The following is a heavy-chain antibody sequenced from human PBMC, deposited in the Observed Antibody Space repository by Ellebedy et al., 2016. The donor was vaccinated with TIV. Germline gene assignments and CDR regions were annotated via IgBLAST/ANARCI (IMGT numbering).Heavy chain of an antibody. J-gene: IGHJ6*02. V-gene: IGHV1-69*13. D-gene: IGHD2-21*01. Sequence: ASVKVSCKASGYAFSSYGVSWVRQAPGQGLEWMGGIIAIFGTTTYAQKFQGRVTITADESTSTAYMELNGLTSADTAVYYCAQAPLFAEIKLLGMDVWGQGTTVIVSS. CDR1: GYAFSSYG. CDR2: IIAIFGTT. CDR3: AQAPLFAEIKLLGMDV.